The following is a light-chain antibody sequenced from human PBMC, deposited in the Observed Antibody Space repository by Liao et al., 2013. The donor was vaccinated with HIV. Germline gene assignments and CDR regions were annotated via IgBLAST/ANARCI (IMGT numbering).Light chain of an antibody. V-gene: IGLV3-1*01. Sequence: SYELTQPASVSVSPGQTATITCSGDRLGDKFATWYQQKPGQSPVLVIHQDTKRPSGIPERFSGSNSGNTATLTISGTQAMDEADYYCQAWDSNTAFFGGGTKLTVL. CDR1: RLGDKF. J-gene: IGLJ2*01. CDR3: QAWDSNTAF. CDR2: QDT.